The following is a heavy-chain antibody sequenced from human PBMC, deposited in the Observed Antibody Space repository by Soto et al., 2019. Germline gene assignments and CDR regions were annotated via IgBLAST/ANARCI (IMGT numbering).Heavy chain of an antibody. CDR1: GFTVSSSY. Sequence: EVQLVESGGGLVQPGGSLRLSCAASGFTVSSSYMGWVRHAPGKGLEWVSSIYTGGNTYYADSVRGRFTVSTDNSRATRYLEMNILRVDEGAMYYCARHVGSSWYFDLWGLGTLVAVSS. V-gene: IGHV3-66*04. D-gene: IGHD1-26*01. J-gene: IGHJ2*01. CDR3: ARHVGSSWYFDL. CDR2: IYTGGNT.